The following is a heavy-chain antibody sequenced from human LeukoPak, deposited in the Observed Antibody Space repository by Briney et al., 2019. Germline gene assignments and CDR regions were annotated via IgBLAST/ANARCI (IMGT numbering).Heavy chain of an antibody. D-gene: IGHD3-9*01. CDR1: GGSFSGYY. J-gene: IGHJ4*02. CDR3: ARYNILTASDY. V-gene: IGHV4-59*01. Sequence: KPSETLSLTCAVYGGSFSGYYWSWIRQPPGKGLEWIGYIYYSGSTKYNPSLTSRVTISVDTSKNQFSLKLTSVTAADTAVYYCARYNILTASDYWGQGILVTVSS. CDR2: IYYSGST.